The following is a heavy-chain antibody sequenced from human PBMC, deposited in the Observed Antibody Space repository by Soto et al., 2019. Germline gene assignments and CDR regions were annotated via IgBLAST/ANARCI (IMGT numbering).Heavy chain of an antibody. V-gene: IGHV4-34*01. D-gene: IGHD5-18*01. J-gene: IGHJ5*02. CDR2: INHSGST. CDR3: ARGQLPVDTGFFYFDP. Sequence: SETLSLTCAVYGGSFSGYYLSWIRQSPGKGLEWIGEINHSGSTNYNPSLKSRVTTSVDTSKNQFSLKLSSVTAADTAVYYCARGQLPVDTGFFYFDPWGQGTLVTVSS. CDR1: GGSFSGYY.